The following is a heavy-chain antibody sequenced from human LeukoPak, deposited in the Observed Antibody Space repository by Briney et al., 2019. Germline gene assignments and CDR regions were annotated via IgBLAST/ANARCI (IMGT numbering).Heavy chain of an antibody. CDR2: ISGTGANT. V-gene: IGHV3-23*01. Sequence: PGGSLRLSCAVSGFTFSNYVMMWVRQAPGKGLEWVSAISGTGANTFYADSVKGRFTMSRDNPKNMLYLQMNSLRAEDTALYYCAKGIRQLGNYYYYMDVWGKGTTVTVSS. CDR1: GFTFSNYV. J-gene: IGHJ6*03. CDR3: AKGIRQLGNYYYYMDV. D-gene: IGHD7-27*01.